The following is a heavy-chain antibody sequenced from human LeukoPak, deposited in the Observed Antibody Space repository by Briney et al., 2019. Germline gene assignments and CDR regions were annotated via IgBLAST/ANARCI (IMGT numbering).Heavy chain of an antibody. CDR3: ARDVGGGRIAAAGTNFDY. J-gene: IGHJ4*02. CDR1: GGSISSYY. D-gene: IGHD6-13*01. Sequence: SETLSLTCTVSGGSISSYYWSWIRQPAGKGLEWIGRIYTSGSTNYNPSLKSRVTMSVDTSKNQFSLKLSSVTAADAAVYYCARDVGGGRIAAAGTNFDYWGQGTLVTVSS. V-gene: IGHV4-4*07. CDR2: IYTSGST.